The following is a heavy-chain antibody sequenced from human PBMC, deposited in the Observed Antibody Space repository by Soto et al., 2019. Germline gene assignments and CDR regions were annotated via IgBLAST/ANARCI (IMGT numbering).Heavy chain of an antibody. D-gene: IGHD5-12*01. J-gene: IGHJ4*02. CDR3: AGKVATSH. CDR1: GFTFGSYA. V-gene: IGHV3-11*01. CDR2: ISGSGRTT. Sequence: PGGSLRLSCAASGFTFGSYAMNWLRQAPGRGLECVSFISGSGRTTYYADSVKGRFTISRDNAKNSLYLQMNSLRAEDTAVYYCAGKVATSHWGQGTLVTVSS.